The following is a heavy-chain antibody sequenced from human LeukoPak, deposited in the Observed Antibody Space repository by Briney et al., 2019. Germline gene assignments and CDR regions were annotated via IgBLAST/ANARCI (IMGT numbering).Heavy chain of an antibody. CDR1: GGSFSGHY. CDR3: ARGTGTAGFWDYYYGMDV. Sequence: SETLSLTCAVYGGSFSGHYWSWIRQPPGKGLEWIGENNHSGSTHYNPSLKSRDTISVDTSKTQFSLKLSSVTAADTAVYYCARGTGTAGFWDYYYGMDVWGQGTTVTVSS. CDR2: NNHSGST. J-gene: IGHJ6*02. V-gene: IGHV4-34*01. D-gene: IGHD1-1*01.